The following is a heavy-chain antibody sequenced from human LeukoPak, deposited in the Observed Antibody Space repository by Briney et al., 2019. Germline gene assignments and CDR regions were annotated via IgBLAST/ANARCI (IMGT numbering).Heavy chain of an antibody. V-gene: IGHV3-66*01. CDR2: IYSGGNT. Sequence: QPGGSLRLSCAASRFTVSSNYMSWVRQAPGKGLEWVSVIYSGGNTYYADSVKGRFTISRDNSKNPLYLQLSTLTAEDTAVYYCARATTYDILTGYFDYWGQGTLVTVSS. D-gene: IGHD3-9*01. J-gene: IGHJ4*02. CDR1: RFTVSSNY. CDR3: ARATTYDILTGYFDY.